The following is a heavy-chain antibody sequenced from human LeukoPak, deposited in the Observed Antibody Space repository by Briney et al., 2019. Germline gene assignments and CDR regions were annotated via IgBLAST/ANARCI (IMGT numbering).Heavy chain of an antibody. D-gene: IGHD5-18*01. CDR1: GFTFSSYE. CDR2: ISSSGSTI. V-gene: IGHV3-48*03. CDR3: ARDPQLWAPFVFDY. Sequence: GGFLRLSCAASGFTFSSYEMNWVRQAPGKGLEWVSYISSSGSTIYYADSVKGRFTISRDNAKNSLYLQMNSLRAEDTAVYYCARDPQLWAPFVFDYWGQGTLVTVSS. J-gene: IGHJ4*02.